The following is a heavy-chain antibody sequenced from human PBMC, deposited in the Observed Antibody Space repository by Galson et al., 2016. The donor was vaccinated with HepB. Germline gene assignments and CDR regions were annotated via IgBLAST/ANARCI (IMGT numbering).Heavy chain of an antibody. D-gene: IGHD3-22*01. J-gene: IGHJ4*02. Sequence: SLRLSCAASGFTFSKYSMNWVRQAPGMRLEWVSSISLSSSYIYHADSVQGRFTISRDNAKNSLYLQMNSLRAEDTAVYYCVRDKEDSSGYFGYWGQGTLVTVAS. CDR1: GFTFSKYS. CDR2: ISLSSSYI. V-gene: IGHV3-21*01. CDR3: VRDKEDSSGYFGY.